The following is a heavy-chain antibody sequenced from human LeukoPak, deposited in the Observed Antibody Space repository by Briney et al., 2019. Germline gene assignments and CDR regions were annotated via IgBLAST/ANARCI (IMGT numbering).Heavy chain of an antibody. J-gene: IGHJ4*02. CDR2: IIPILGIA. CDR1: GGTFSGYT. Sequence: GASVKVSCKASGGTFSGYTISWMRQAPGQGLEWMGRIIPILGIANYAQKFQGRVTITADKSTSTAYMELSSLRSEDTAVYYCARDSYYDSSGLFDYWGQGTLVTVSS. CDR3: ARDSYYDSSGLFDY. D-gene: IGHD3-22*01. V-gene: IGHV1-69*04.